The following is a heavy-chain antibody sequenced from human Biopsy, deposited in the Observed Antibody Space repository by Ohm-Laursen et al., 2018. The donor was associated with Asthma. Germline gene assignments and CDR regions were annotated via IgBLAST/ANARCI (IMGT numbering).Heavy chain of an antibody. CDR3: ARRITIFGVVQKDHGMDA. D-gene: IGHD3-3*01. Sequence: SETLSLTCTVSGGSMTPTSHYWDWIRQAPGKGLEWIGYISYGGKTSYNPPLKNRVTISRDTSKNQFSLRLTFVTAADTAVYFCARRITIFGVVQKDHGMDAWGQGTTVSVSS. V-gene: IGHV4-39*01. CDR2: ISYGGKT. CDR1: GGSMTPTSHY. J-gene: IGHJ6*02.